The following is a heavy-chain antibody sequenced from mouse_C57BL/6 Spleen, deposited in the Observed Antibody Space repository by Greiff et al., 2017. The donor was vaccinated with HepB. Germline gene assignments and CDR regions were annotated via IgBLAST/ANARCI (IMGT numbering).Heavy chain of an antibody. CDR2: INPSSGYT. J-gene: IGHJ3*01. D-gene: IGHD1-1*01. Sequence: VKLVESGAELARPGASVKMSCKASGYTFTSYTMHWVKQRPGQGLEWIGYINPSSGYTKYNQKFKDKATLTADKSSSTAYMQLSSLTSEDSAVYYCASSDYGSSSFAYWGQGTLVTVSA. V-gene: IGHV1-4*01. CDR1: GYTFTSYT. CDR3: ASSDYGSSSFAY.